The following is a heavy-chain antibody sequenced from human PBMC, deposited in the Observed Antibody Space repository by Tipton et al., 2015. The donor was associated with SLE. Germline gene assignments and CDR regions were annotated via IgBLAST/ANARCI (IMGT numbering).Heavy chain of an antibody. Sequence: SLRLSCAASGFIVSSNYMSWVRQAPGKGLEWVSVIYSGGVTYYADSVKGRFTISRDHSKNMLYLQMNGLRAEDTAVYYCARDRYCSSTSCYLPGNWFDPWGQGTLVTVSS. CDR1: GFIVSSNY. V-gene: IGHV3-53*01. D-gene: IGHD2-2*01. J-gene: IGHJ5*02. CDR3: ARDRYCSSTSCYLPGNWFDP. CDR2: IYSGGVT.